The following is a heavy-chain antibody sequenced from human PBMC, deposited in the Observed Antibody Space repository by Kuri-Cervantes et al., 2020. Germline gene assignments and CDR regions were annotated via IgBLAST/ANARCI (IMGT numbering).Heavy chain of an antibody. D-gene: IGHD6-19*01. J-gene: IGHJ5*02. CDR1: GGSISSYY. Sequence: SETLSLTCTVSGGSISSYYWSWIRQPPGKGLEWIGYIYYSGSTNYNPSLKSRVTISVDTSKNQFSLKLSSVTAADTAVYYCARGLYSSGWYGGGYWFDPWGRGTLVTVSS. V-gene: IGHV4-59*01. CDR2: IYYSGST. CDR3: ARGLYSSGWYGGGYWFDP.